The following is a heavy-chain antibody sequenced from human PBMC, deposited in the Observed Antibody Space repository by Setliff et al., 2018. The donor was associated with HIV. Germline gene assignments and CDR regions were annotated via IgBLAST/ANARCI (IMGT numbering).Heavy chain of an antibody. CDR3: ASPRSAGTYQGAFYYFLDV. J-gene: IGHJ6*03. D-gene: IGHD2-15*01. CDR1: GGTFNSYA. CDR2: FLAVLRKP. V-gene: IGHV1-69*13. Sequence: GASVKVSCKASGGTFNSYAFTWVRQAPGQGLEWMGDFLAVLRKPTYAQKFQGRLTITADESTSTAYMELSDLRSEDTAVYYCASPRSAGTYQGAFYYFLDVWGRGTTVTVSS.